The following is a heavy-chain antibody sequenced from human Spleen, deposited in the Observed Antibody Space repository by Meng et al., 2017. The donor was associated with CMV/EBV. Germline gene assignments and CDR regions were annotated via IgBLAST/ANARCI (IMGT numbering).Heavy chain of an antibody. J-gene: IGHJ4*02. Sequence: GESLKISCVDSGFTFSSYAMSWFRQAPGKGLEWVSLIYSGGSDTYYADSVKGRFIISRDNSKNTLFLQMKSLRVEDTALYYCATIRRDGYNWRYGCFDYWGQGTLVTVSS. CDR1: GFTFSSYA. CDR3: ATIRRDGYNWRYGCFDY. D-gene: IGHD5-24*01. CDR2: IYSGGSDT. V-gene: IGHV3-23*03.